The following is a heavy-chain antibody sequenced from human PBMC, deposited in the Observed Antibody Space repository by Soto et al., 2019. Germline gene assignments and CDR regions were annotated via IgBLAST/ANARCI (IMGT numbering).Heavy chain of an antibody. CDR2: INHSGST. Sequence: KTSETLSLTCAVYGGSFSGYYWSWIRQPPGKGLEWIGEINHSGSTNYNPSLKSRVTISVDTSKNQFSLKLSSVTAADTAVYYCARAGVKNRKVRGVMLDYWGQGNLVTVSS. D-gene: IGHD3-10*01. V-gene: IGHV4-34*01. J-gene: IGHJ4*02. CDR1: GGSFSGYY. CDR3: ARAGVKNRKVRGVMLDY.